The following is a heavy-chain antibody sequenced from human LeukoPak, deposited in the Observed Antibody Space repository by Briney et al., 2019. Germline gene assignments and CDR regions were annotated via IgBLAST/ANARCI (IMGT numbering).Heavy chain of an antibody. J-gene: IGHJ4*02. CDR3: ARHYSSDPFDY. CDR2: IYYSGST. V-gene: IGHV4-59*01. CDR1: GASISSYY. D-gene: IGHD6-19*01. Sequence: SETLSFTCTVSGASISSYYWSWIRQPPGKGLEWIGYIYYSGSTNCNPSLKSRVSLSVDTSKSQFSLKLSSVTAADTAVYYCARHYSSDPFDYWGQGTLVTVSS.